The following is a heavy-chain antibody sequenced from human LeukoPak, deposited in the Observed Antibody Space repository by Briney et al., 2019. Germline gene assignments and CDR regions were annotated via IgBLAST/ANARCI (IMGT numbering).Heavy chain of an antibody. CDR3: ARAKKDKWYYDILTGYAP. J-gene: IGHJ5*02. D-gene: IGHD3-9*01. Sequence: GASVKVSCKASGYTFTSYGFTWVRQAPGQGLEWMGWISAYDGNTNYAQKLQGRVTMTTDTSTSTAYMELRSLRSDDTAVYYCARAKKDKWYYDILTGYAPWGQGTLVTVSS. CDR1: GYTFTSYG. V-gene: IGHV1-18*01. CDR2: ISAYDGNT.